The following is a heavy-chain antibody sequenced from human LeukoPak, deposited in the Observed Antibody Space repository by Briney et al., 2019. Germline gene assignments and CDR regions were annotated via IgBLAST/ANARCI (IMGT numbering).Heavy chain of an antibody. D-gene: IGHD3-16*01. J-gene: IGHJ4*02. CDR2: IIPIFGTA. V-gene: IGHV1-69*05. CDR3: ARDGGGYYFDY. Sequence: ASVKVSCKASGGTFSSYAISWVRQAPGQGLEWMGGIIPIFGTANYAQKLQGRVTMTTDTSTSTAYMELRSLRSDDTAVYYCARDGGGYYFDYWGQGTLVTVSS. CDR1: GGTFSSYA.